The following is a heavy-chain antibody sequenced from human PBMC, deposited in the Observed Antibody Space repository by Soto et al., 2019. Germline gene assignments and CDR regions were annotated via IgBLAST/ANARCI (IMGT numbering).Heavy chain of an antibody. V-gene: IGHV3-74*01. CDR1: GFTFSSDC. D-gene: IGHD1-26*01. CDR3: SRDQSEPQHCDEH. CDR2: INTDGSGT. J-gene: IGHJ4*01. Sequence: PGGSRRLSCAACGFTFSSDCMHWVRQAPGKGLVWVSRINTDGSGTTYADSVKGRFTISRDNAKNMVYLQMNSLRAEDTAVYYYSRDQSEPQHCDEHWGLGRMVTVPS.